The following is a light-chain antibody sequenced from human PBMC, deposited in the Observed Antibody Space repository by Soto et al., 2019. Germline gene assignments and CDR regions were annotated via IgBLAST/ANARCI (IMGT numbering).Light chain of an antibody. CDR2: GAS. CDR3: HQYNDWPRT. Sequence: ELVMPQSPASMSVSPRATSTVSGRASQSISSYLAWYQHKPGQAHRLLIHGASTRATGVPARFSASGSGTEFTLTISSLQSEDSAIYYCHQYNDWPRTVGKGTKVDIK. J-gene: IGKJ1*01. V-gene: IGKV3-15*01. CDR1: QSISSY.